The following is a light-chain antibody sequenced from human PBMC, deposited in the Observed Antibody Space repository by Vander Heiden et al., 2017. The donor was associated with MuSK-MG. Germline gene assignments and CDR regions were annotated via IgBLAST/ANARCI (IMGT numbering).Light chain of an antibody. J-gene: IGLJ2*01. CDR3: QSTSRSGSSRV. V-gene: IGLV3-25*03. Sequence: SFELTQSPSVSVFPGQTARITCSGDALSKQYVYWYRQKSGQAPVLVRYKDTERPSHIPERISGSSSGTVVTLTISDVQAEDEGDYYCQSTSRSGSSRVFGGGTKLTVL. CDR1: ALSKQY. CDR2: KDT.